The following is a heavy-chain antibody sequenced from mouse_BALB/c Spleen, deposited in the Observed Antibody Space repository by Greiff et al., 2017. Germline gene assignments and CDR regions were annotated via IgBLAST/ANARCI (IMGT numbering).Heavy chain of an antibody. CDR2: ISSGGST. Sequence: EVQGVESGGGLVKPGGSLKLSCAASGFTFSSYAMSWVRQTPEKRLEWVASISSGGSTYYPDSVKGRFTISRDNARNILYLQMSSLRSEDTAMYYCARSYYRYDDYYAMDYWGQGTSVTVSS. CDR1: GFTFSSYA. D-gene: IGHD2-14*01. CDR3: ARSYYRYDDYYAMDY. J-gene: IGHJ4*01. V-gene: IGHV5-6-5*01.